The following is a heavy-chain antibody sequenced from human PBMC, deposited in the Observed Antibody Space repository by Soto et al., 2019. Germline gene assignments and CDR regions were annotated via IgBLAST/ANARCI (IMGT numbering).Heavy chain of an antibody. D-gene: IGHD3-22*01. CDR1: GFTFSRYG. CDR3: ALNDYDSTSYQGFDD. Sequence: SLRLSCESSGFTFSRYGMHWGREAPGKGLEWVAVIGYDGSNKYYADSVKGRITIATEKSKNTLYLKMESLTAKDTADYSSALNDYDSTSYQGFDDWGQGTMVTVYS. V-gene: IGHV3-33*01. J-gene: IGHJ4*01. CDR2: IGYDGSNK.